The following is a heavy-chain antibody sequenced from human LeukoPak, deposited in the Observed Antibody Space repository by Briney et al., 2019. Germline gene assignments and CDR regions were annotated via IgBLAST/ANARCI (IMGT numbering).Heavy chain of an antibody. V-gene: IGHV1-18*01. D-gene: IGHD3-22*01. J-gene: IGHJ1*01. Sequence: ASVKVSCKASGYTFISYGISWVRQAPGQGLEWMGWISAYNGNTNYAQKLQGRVTMTTDTSTSTAYMELRSLRSDDTAVYYCARDHYYDSSGYYYASAEYFQHWGQGTLVTVSS. CDR3: ARDHYYDSSGYYYASAEYFQH. CDR1: GYTFISYG. CDR2: ISAYNGNT.